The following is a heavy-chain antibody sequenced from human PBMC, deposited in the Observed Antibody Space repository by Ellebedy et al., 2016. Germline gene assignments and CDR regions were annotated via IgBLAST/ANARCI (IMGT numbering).Heavy chain of an antibody. CDR3: ARWSAGDYYYGMDV. Sequence: SVKVSCXASGGAFSSYAISWVRQAPGQGLEWMGGIIPILGIANYAQKFQGRVTITADKSTSTAYMELSSLRSEDTAVYYCARWSAGDYYYGMDVWGQGTTVTVSS. D-gene: IGHD1-26*01. CDR1: GGAFSSYA. V-gene: IGHV1-69*10. CDR2: IIPILGIA. J-gene: IGHJ6*02.